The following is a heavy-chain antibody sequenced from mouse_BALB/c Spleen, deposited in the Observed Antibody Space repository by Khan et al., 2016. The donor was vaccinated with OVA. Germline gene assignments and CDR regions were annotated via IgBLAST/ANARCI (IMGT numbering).Heavy chain of an antibody. CDR2: INPHIGET. V-gene: IGHV1-20*02. Sequence: EVKLEVSGPELVKPGASVKISCKASGYSFTGYFMNWVMQSHGKSLEWIGRINPHIGETFYNQKFKGKATLTVDESSSTAHMELRSLASDDSAVYYCARIYRSDFDYWGQGTTLTVSS. CDR3: ARIYRSDFDY. CDR1: GYSFTGYF. J-gene: IGHJ2*01. D-gene: IGHD1-1*01.